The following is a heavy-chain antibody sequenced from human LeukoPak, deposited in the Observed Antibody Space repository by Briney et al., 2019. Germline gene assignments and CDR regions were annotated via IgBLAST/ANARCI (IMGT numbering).Heavy chain of an antibody. V-gene: IGHV1-3*01. J-gene: IGHJ5*02. Sequence: SGGSLRLSCAASGFTFTSYAMHWVRQAPGQRLEWIGWINAGNGNTKYSQKFQGRVTITRDTSASTAYMELSSLRSEDTAVYYCARNRAYCSGGSCYYNWFDPWGQGTLVTVSS. CDR3: ARNRAYCSGGSCYYNWFDP. CDR1: GFTFTSYA. CDR2: INAGNGNT. D-gene: IGHD2-15*01.